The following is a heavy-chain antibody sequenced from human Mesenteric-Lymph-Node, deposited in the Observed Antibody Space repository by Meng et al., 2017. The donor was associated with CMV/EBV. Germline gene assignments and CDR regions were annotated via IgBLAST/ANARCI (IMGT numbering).Heavy chain of an antibody. D-gene: IGHD1-1*01. V-gene: IGHV4-39*01. CDR2: IYYSGST. Sequence: TASGGYISSSSYYWGWIRQPPGKGLEWIGNIYYSGSTYYNPSLKSRVTISVDTSKNQFSLKLSSVTAADTAVYYCARLTTGVYYFDYWGQGTLVTVSS. CDR1: GGYISSSSYY. J-gene: IGHJ4*02. CDR3: ARLTTGVYYFDY.